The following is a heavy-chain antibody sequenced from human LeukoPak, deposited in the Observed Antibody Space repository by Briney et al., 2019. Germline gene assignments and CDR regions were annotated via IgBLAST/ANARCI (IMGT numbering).Heavy chain of an antibody. Sequence: ASVKVSCKASGYTFTGYYIHWVRQAPGQGLEWMGWINPYNAYTHYAQKFQGRVTMTRDTSISTVYIELSSLTSDDTAVYYCARVQHPDYWGQGTLVTVSS. CDR2: INPYNAYT. CDR1: GYTFTGYY. V-gene: IGHV1-2*02. CDR3: ARVQHPDY. D-gene: IGHD6-13*01. J-gene: IGHJ4*02.